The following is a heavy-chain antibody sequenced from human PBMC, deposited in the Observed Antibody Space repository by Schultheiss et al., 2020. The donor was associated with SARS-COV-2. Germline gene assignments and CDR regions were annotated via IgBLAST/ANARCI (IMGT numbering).Heavy chain of an antibody. CDR3: AKAPHYTAMVSYFDY. CDR2: INDRGDVT. CDR1: GFTFSSYA. D-gene: IGHD5-18*01. J-gene: IGHJ4*02. Sequence: GGSLRLSCAASGFTFSSYAMSWVRQAPGTGLEWVSGINDRGDVTNYTDSVKGRFTISRDNSKNTLYLQMNSLRAEDTAVYYCAKAPHYTAMVSYFDYWGQGTLVTVSS. V-gene: IGHV3-23*01.